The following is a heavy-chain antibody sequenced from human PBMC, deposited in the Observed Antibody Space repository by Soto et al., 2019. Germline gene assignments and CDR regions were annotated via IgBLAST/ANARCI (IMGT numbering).Heavy chain of an antibody. CDR3: ATKGGVRPNNAFDT. CDR1: GFTFSSYW. Sequence: EVQLVESGGGLVQPGESLRLSCVASGFTFSSYWMSWVRQAPGKGLEWVANINQDGSVNYYVDSVKGRFTISRDNAKNSLYLQMNSLTAEDTAVYYCATKGGVRPNNAFDTWGQWTKVTVSS. J-gene: IGHJ3*02. CDR2: INQDGSVN. D-gene: IGHD1-1*01. V-gene: IGHV3-7*03.